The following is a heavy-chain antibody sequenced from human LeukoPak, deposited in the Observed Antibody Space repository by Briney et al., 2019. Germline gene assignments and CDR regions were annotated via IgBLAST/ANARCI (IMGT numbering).Heavy chain of an antibody. Sequence: GGSLRLSCAASGFTLSGYVMTWVRQAPGKGLECVSSITFSSSHIYYADSVKGRFTISRDNTKDSLYLQMNSLRAEDTAIYYCARGPQFSGPGWFDPWGQGTLVTVSS. J-gene: IGHJ5*02. D-gene: IGHD3-10*01. V-gene: IGHV3-21*01. CDR3: ARGPQFSGPGWFDP. CDR1: GFTLSGYV. CDR2: ITFSSSHI.